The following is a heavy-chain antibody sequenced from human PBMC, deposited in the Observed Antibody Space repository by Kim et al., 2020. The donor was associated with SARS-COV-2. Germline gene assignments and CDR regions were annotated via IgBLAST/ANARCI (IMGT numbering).Heavy chain of an antibody. Sequence: GGSLRLSCAASGFTFSSYGMHWVRQAPGKGLEWVAVIWYDGSNKYYADSVKGRFTISRDNSKNTLYLQMNSLRAEDTAVYYCARDRGRFLEWPRSRYYYGMDVWGQGTTVTVSS. J-gene: IGHJ6*02. CDR1: GFTFSSYG. CDR2: IWYDGSNK. D-gene: IGHD3-3*01. V-gene: IGHV3-33*01. CDR3: ARDRGRFLEWPRSRYYYGMDV.